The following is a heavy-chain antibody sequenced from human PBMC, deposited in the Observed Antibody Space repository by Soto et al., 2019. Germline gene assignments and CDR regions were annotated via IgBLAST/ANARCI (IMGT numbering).Heavy chain of an antibody. V-gene: IGHV4-39*07. CDR3: ARDAQGSVDRLHYYYGMDV. J-gene: IGHJ6*02. CDR2: IYYSGKT. Sequence: SDPVSVTCPLSPSSITKTTYFCPSLSHPPGSGLEWVGSIYYSGKTHYNPSLKNRVTISVDRSKNQFSLQMTSVTAADTAVYYCARDAQGSVDRLHYYYGMDVWGQ. D-gene: IGHD3-9*01. CDR1: PSSITKTTYF.